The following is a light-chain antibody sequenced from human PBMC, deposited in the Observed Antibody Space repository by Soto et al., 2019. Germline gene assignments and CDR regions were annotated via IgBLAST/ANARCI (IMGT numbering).Light chain of an antibody. V-gene: IGKV1-5*01. CDR3: QQYNRQCT. CDR2: DAS. J-gene: IGKJ1*01. Sequence: DIQMTQSPSTLSASVGDRVTITCRASQSISSWLAWYQQKPGKAPKLLIYDASSLESGVPSRFSGSGSGTEFTLTISSLQPDDFATYYCQQYNRQCTFGQGTKVDIK. CDR1: QSISSW.